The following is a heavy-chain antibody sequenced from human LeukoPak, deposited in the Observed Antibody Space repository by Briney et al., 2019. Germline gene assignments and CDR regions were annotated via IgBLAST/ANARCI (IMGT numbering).Heavy chain of an antibody. V-gene: IGHV3-43*01. Sequence: GGSLRLSCAASGLTIDDYTMHWVRQAPGKGLEWVSLISWDGGSTNYADSVKGRFTISRDNSKNSLYLQMNSLRTEDTALYYCAKDTGDFWSGYFDYWGQGTLVTVSS. CDR1: GLTIDDYT. CDR3: AKDTGDFWSGYFDY. J-gene: IGHJ4*02. D-gene: IGHD3-3*01. CDR2: ISWDGGST.